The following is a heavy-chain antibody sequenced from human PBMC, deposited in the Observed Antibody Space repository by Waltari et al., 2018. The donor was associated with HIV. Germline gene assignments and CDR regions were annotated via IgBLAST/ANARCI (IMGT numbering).Heavy chain of an antibody. CDR3: VRDGFWSFDF. Sequence: EVQLVESGGGLVQPGGSLRLSCAASGFPLRSHWMMWVRQAPGKGLEDVANINKDESEKYYVDSVKGRFTISRDNAKNSLYLQMNSLRAEDTAVYFCVRDGFWSFDFWGQGTQVTVSS. D-gene: IGHD2-2*03. J-gene: IGHJ4*02. CDR1: GFPLRSHW. CDR2: INKDESEK. V-gene: IGHV3-7*04.